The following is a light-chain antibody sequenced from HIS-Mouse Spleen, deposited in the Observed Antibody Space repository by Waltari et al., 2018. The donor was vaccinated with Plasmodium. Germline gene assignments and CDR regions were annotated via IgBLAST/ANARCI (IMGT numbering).Light chain of an antibody. CDR3: CSYAGSSTYV. CDR2: DVS. Sequence: QSALTQPRSVSGSPGQSVTIPCTGTSSDVGGYNYVSWYQQHPGKAPKLMIYDVSKRPSGVSNRFSGAKSGNTASLTISGLQAEDEADYYCCSYAGSSTYVFGTGTKVTVL. J-gene: IGLJ1*01. CDR1: SSDVGGYNY. V-gene: IGLV2-11*01.